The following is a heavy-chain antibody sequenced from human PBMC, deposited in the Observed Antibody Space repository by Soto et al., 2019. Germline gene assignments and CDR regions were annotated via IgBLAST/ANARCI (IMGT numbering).Heavy chain of an antibody. CDR2: IYHSWIT. D-gene: IGHD3-22*01. CDR3: ARGFLLAAFDP. J-gene: IGHJ5*02. CDR1: GVSISSGGYS. Sequence: SLSLACSVSGVSISSGGYSWSWIRQPPGKGLEWIGYIYHSWITYYNPSLKSRVTISVDRSKNQFSLKLSSVTAADTAVYYCARGFLLAAFDPWGQGTPVTVSS. V-gene: IGHV4-30-2*01.